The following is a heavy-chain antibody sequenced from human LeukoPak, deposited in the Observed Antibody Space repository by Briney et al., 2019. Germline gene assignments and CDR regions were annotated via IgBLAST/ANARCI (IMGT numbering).Heavy chain of an antibody. Sequence: PSETLSLTCTVSGVSITSYYWSWIRQPPGKGLEWIGYIYYSGSTNYNPSLKSRVTISVDMSKNQFSLKLSSVTAADTAVYYCARLVYPNPPTVVSGYYFDYWGQGTLVTVS. J-gene: IGHJ4*02. D-gene: IGHD4-23*01. V-gene: IGHV4-59*08. CDR3: ARLVYPNPPTVVSGYYFDY. CDR2: IYYSGST. CDR1: GVSITSYY.